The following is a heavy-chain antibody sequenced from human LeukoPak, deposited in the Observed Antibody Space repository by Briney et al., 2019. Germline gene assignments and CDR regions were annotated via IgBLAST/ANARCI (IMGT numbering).Heavy chain of an antibody. D-gene: IGHD3-10*01. CDR3: ARMAPPYYYIEY. V-gene: IGHV4-34*01. CDR2: INHSGST. CDR1: GGSFSGYY. J-gene: IGHJ4*02. Sequence: SETLSLTCAVYGGSFSGYYWSWIRQPPGKGLEWIGEINHSGSTNYNPSLKSRVTISVDTSKNQFSLKLSSVTAADTAVYYCARMAPPYYYIEYWGQGTLVIVSS.